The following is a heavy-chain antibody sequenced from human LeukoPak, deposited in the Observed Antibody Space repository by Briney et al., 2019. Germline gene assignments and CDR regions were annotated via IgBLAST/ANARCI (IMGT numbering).Heavy chain of an antibody. J-gene: IGHJ4*02. CDR2: INHSGST. CDR3: AGRYYDYVWGSYRPKSFDY. Sequence: SETLSLTXAVYGGSFSGYYWSWIRQPPGKGLEWIGEINHSGSTNYNPSLKSRVTISVDTSKNQFSLKLSSVTAADTAVYYCAGRYYDYVWGSYRPKSFDYWGQGTLVTVSS. V-gene: IGHV4-34*01. CDR1: GGSFSGYY. D-gene: IGHD3-16*02.